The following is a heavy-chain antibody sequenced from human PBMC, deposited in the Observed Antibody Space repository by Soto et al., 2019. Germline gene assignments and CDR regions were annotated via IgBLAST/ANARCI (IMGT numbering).Heavy chain of an antibody. CDR1: GFSLSNARMG. Sequence: QVTLKESGPVLVKPTETLTLTCTVSGFSLSNARMGVSWIRQPPGKAPEWLAHIFSNDEKSYSTSLKSRLTISKDTSKSQVVLTMTNMDPVDTATYYCARSYCSGGSCYWGFDYWGQGTLVTVSS. CDR2: IFSNDEK. J-gene: IGHJ4*02. V-gene: IGHV2-26*01. D-gene: IGHD2-15*01. CDR3: ARSYCSGGSCYWGFDY.